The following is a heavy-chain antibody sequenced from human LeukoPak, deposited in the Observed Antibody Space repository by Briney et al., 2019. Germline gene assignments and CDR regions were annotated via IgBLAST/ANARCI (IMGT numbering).Heavy chain of an antibody. CDR2: IYTSGST. V-gene: IGHV4-61*02. CDR3: ARAIRIFGVDPFDY. CDR1: GGSISSGSYY. Sequence: PSQTLSLTCTVSGGSISSGSYYWSWIRQPAGKGLEWIGRIYTSGSTNYNPSLKSRVTISVDSSKNQFSLKLSSVTAADTAVYYCARAIRIFGVDPFDYWGQGTLVSVSS. D-gene: IGHD3-3*01. J-gene: IGHJ4*02.